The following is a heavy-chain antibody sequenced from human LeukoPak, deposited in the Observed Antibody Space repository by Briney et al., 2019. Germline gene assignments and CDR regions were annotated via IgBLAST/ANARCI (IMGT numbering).Heavy chain of an antibody. D-gene: IGHD3-22*01. Sequence: LSLTCAVYGGSFSGYYMSWIRQAPGKGLEWVSYISSSGSTIYYADSVKGRFTISRDNAKNSLYLQMNSLRAEDTAVYYCARESSGYPYWGQGTLVTVSS. V-gene: IGHV3-11*01. CDR2: ISSSGSTI. CDR3: ARESSGYPY. CDR1: GGSFSGYY. J-gene: IGHJ4*02.